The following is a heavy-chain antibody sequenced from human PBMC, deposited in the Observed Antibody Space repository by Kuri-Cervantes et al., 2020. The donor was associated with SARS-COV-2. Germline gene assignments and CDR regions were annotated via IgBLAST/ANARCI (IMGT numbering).Heavy chain of an antibody. CDR1: GGSISSSSYY. CDR3: ARDIVVVPAATLDFGYYYYYMDV. D-gene: IGHD2-2*01. V-gene: IGHV4-39*02. Sequence: SETLSLTCTVSGGSISSSSYYWGWIRQPPGKGLEWIGSIYYSGSTYYNPPLKSRVTISVDTSKNQFSLKLSSVTAADTAVYYCARDIVVVPAATLDFGYYYYYMDVWGKGTTVTVSS. CDR2: IYYSGST. J-gene: IGHJ6*03.